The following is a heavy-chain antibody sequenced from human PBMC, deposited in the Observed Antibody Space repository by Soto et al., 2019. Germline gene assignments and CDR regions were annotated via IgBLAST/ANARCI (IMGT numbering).Heavy chain of an antibody. CDR1: GYTFTSYG. CDR2: ISAYNGNT. CDR3: TYSSGWYTRGLSDY. D-gene: IGHD6-19*01. J-gene: IGHJ4*02. V-gene: IGHV1-18*01. Sequence: QVQLVQSGAEVKKPGASVKVSCKASGYTFTSYGISWVRQAPGQGLEWMGWISAYNGNTNYAQKRHGRVTMTTDTSTSTAYMELRSLRSDDTAVYYCTYSSGWYTRGLSDYWGQGTLVTVSS.